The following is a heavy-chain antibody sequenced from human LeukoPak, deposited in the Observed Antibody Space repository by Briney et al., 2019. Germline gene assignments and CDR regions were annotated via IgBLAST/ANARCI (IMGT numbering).Heavy chain of an antibody. CDR1: GFTFSSYA. CDR3: AKGSGLYYYGSGSLDY. CDR2: ISGSGAST. J-gene: IGHJ4*02. D-gene: IGHD3-10*01. Sequence: PGGSLRLSCAASGFTFSSYAMSWVRQAPGKGLEWVSTISGSGASTYYADSVKGRFTISRDNPKNTLYLQVNSLRADDTAIYYCAKGSGLYYYGSGSLDYWGQGTLVTVSS. V-gene: IGHV3-23*01.